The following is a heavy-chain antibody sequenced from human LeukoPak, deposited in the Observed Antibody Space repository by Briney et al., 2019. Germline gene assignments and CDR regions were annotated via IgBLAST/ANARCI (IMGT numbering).Heavy chain of an antibody. J-gene: IGHJ4*02. CDR1: GFSFDTYA. Sequence: PGGSLRLSCAASGFSFDTYAMHWVRQAPGRGLEWVALIWHDGSHKFYSNSVRGQFTISRDNSKNTVYLQMNNLRPDDTAVYYCAREIFGLGSYPDFWGQGTLVTVSS. V-gene: IGHV3-33*01. CDR3: AREIFGLGSYPDF. D-gene: IGHD3-10*01. CDR2: IWHDGSHK.